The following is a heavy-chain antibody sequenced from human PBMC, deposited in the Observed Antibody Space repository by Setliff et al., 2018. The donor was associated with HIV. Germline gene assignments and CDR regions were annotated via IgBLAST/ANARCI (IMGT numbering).Heavy chain of an antibody. CDR1: GFIFSNYA. CDR3: AKDRGHNFWSGYSDY. J-gene: IGHJ4*02. D-gene: IGHD3-3*01. Sequence: GSLRLSCTASGFIFSNYATNWVRQTPGKGLEWVAAISGSGGTTYYADSVKGRFTPSRDISKNTLYLEMDSLRAEDTAVYYCAKDRGHNFWSGYSDYWGQGTLVTVSS. CDR2: ISGSGGTT. V-gene: IGHV3-23*01.